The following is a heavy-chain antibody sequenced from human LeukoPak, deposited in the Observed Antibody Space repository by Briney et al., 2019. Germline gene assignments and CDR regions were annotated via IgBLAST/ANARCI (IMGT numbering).Heavy chain of an antibody. V-gene: IGHV3-23*01. CDR2: IASGGST. CDR1: GFTISSYA. D-gene: IGHD3/OR15-3a*01. CDR3: TRGSIRTGYNC. Sequence: PGGSLRLSCAASGFTISSYAMTWVRQAPGKGLEWVSAIASGGSTYYADSVKGRFTISRDNSKNTLYLQMNSLRVEDTAVYYCTRGSIRTGYNCWGQGVLVTVSS. J-gene: IGHJ4*02.